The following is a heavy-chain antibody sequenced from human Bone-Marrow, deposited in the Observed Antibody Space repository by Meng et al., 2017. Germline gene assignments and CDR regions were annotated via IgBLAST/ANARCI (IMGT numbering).Heavy chain of an antibody. CDR3: ARRLIAAAGNDY. J-gene: IGHJ4*02. CDR2: INHSGST. D-gene: IGHD6-13*01. V-gene: IGHV4-34*02. CDR1: GGSFSGYY. Sequence: QLQASGPGCVNASETLSLTCAVYGGSFSGYYLGWIRPPPGKGLDWIGEINHSGSTNYNPSLKSRVTISVDTSKNQFSLKLSSVTAADTAVYYCARRLIAAAGNDYWGQGTLVTVSS.